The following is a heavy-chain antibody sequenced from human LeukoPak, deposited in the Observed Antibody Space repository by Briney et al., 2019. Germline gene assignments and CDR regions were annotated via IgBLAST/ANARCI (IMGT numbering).Heavy chain of an antibody. CDR3: ANSRLVVTAFDI. CDR2: ISGSGGST. D-gene: IGHD3-22*01. J-gene: IGHJ3*02. Sequence: GGSLRLSCAASEFTFSTYNMNWVRQAPGKGLEWVAAISGSGGSTYYADSVKGRFTISRDNSKNTLYLQMNSLRAEDTAVYYCANSRLVVTAFDIWGQGTMVTVSS. V-gene: IGHV3-23*01. CDR1: EFTFSTYN.